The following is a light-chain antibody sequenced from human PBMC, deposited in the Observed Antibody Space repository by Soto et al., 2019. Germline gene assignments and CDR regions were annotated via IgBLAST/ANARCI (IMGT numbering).Light chain of an antibody. CDR3: QQYNTRPPIT. V-gene: IGKV3-11*01. CDR1: QSVSSY. CDR2: DAS. Sequence: EIVVPRCPANLTLSPGERATLSCRASQSVSSYLAWYQKKPGQAPRLLIYDASSRATGIPDRFSGSGSGTDFTLTISRLEPEDFAVYYCQQYNTRPPITFGQGTRLEIK. J-gene: IGKJ5*01.